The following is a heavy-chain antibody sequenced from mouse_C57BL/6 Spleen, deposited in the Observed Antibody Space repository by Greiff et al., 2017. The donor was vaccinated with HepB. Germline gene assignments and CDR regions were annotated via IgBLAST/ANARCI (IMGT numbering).Heavy chain of an antibody. V-gene: IGHV5-4*03. CDR1: GFTFSSYA. J-gene: IGHJ4*01. CDR2: ISDGGSYT. CDR3: ARGGEGMDY. Sequence: EVMLVESGGGLVKPGGSLKLSCAASGFTFSSYAMSWVRQTPEKRLEWVATISDGGSYTYYPDNVKGRFTISRDNAKNNLYLQMSHLKSEDTAMYYCARGGEGMDYWGQGTSVTVSS.